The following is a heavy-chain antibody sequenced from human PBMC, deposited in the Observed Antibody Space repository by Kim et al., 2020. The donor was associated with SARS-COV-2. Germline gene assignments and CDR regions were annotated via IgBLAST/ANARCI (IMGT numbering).Heavy chain of an antibody. Sequence: SVKVSCKASGGTFSSYAVSWVRQAPGQGLEWMGGLIPRYGTTNYTQKFQGRFTITADESTSTVYMELSSLTPEDTAVFYCASRNFDTSGYYRDYWGQGTLVTVSS. CDR1: GGTFSSYA. J-gene: IGHJ4*02. V-gene: IGHV1-69*13. CDR3: ASRNFDTSGYYRDY. CDR2: LIPRYGTT. D-gene: IGHD3-3*01.